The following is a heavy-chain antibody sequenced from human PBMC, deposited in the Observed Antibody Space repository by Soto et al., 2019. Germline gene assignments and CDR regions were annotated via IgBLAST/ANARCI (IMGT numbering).Heavy chain of an antibody. CDR2: ISAYNGNT. J-gene: IGHJ4*02. D-gene: IGHD3-16*01. CDR1: GYTFTNFG. Sequence: QVQLVQSGAEVKKPGASVKVSCKASGYTFTNFGISWVRQAPGQGLEWMGWISAYNGNTNYAQKFEGRVTMTTDTATSTAYMEVRSLRLEDAAVYYCSRGGTPIDSWGQGTLVTVCS. V-gene: IGHV1-18*01. CDR3: SRGGTPIDS.